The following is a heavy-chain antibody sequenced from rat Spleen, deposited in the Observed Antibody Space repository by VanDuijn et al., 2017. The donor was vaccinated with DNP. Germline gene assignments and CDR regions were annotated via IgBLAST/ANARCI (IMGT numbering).Heavy chain of an antibody. D-gene: IGHD1-4*01. Sequence: EVKLVESGGDLVQPGRSLKLSCVASGFTFNNYWMTWIRQVPGKGLEWVASITSSGGSTYYPDSVKGRFTISRDNAKSSLYLQMDSLRSEDTATYYCTTVAGDWGQGVMVTVSS. CDR2: ITSSGGST. J-gene: IGHJ2*01. V-gene: IGHV5-31*01. CDR1: GFTFNNYW. CDR3: TTVAGD.